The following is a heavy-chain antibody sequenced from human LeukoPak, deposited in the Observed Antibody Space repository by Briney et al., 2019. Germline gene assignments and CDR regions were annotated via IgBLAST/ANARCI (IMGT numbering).Heavy chain of an antibody. Sequence: GGSLRLSCASSGFTFSSYSMNWVRQAPGKGLEWVSSISSSSSYIYYADSVKGRFTISRDNAKNSLYLQMNSLRAEDTAVYYCARDTYYYDSSGYYDYWGQGTLVTVSS. J-gene: IGHJ4*02. V-gene: IGHV3-21*01. CDR1: GFTFSSYS. CDR3: ARDTYYYDSSGYYDY. D-gene: IGHD3-22*01. CDR2: ISSSSSYI.